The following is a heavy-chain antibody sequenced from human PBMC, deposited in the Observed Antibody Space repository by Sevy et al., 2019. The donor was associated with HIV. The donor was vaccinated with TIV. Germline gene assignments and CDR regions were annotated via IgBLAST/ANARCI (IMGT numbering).Heavy chain of an antibody. J-gene: IGHJ4*02. D-gene: IGHD6-6*01. V-gene: IGHV3-7*01. CDR2: IKEDGSGR. CDR1: GFTFGSYW. Sequence: GVLRLSCAASGFTFGSYWMTWVRQAPGKGLEWVANIKEDGSGRFYVDSVRGRFTVSRDNAKKTLYLQMNNLRGEDTALYYCARLYSSSSGRGLDNWGQGALVTVSS. CDR3: ARLYSSSSGRGLDN.